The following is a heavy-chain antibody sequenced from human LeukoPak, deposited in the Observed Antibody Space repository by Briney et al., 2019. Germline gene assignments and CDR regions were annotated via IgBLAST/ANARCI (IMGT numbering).Heavy chain of an antibody. D-gene: IGHD6-13*01. CDR2: IDHTGIT. V-gene: IGHV4-59*01. CDR1: DDSITIYY. J-gene: IGHJ5*02. Sequence: PSETLSLTCTVSDDSITIYYWSWIRQPPGKGLEWIGYIDHTGITNYNPSLNSRVTISRDTSKNHFSLELSSATAADTAVYYCARGQHLVRHWFDPWGQGTLVTVSS. CDR3: ARGQHLVRHWFDP.